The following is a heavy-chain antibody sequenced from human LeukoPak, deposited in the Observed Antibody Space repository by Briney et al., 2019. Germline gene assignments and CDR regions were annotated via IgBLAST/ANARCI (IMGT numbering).Heavy chain of an antibody. CDR3: ARRSISGSSLSYFDY. D-gene: IGHD3-22*01. CDR2: IYDSGST. V-gene: IGHV4-59*01. Sequence: SETLSLTCTVSGGSISSYYWSWIRQPPGKGLEWIGNIYDSGSTNYNPSLKSRVTISVDTSKNQCSLKLSSVTAADTAVYYCARRSISGSSLSYFDYWGQGTLVNVSS. CDR1: GGSISSYY. J-gene: IGHJ4*02.